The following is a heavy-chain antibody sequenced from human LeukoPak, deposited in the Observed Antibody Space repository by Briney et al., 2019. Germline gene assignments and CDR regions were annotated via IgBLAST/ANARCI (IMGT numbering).Heavy chain of an antibody. J-gene: IGHJ6*02. V-gene: IGHV1-18*01. CDR2: ISAYNGNT. Sequence: ASVKVPCKASGYTFTSYGISWVRQAPGQGLEWMGWISAYNGNTNYAQKLQGRVTMTTDTSTSTAYMELRSLRSDDTAVYYCARDQVDSSGYYSPWMSHYYYYGMDVWGQGTTVTVSS. D-gene: IGHD3-22*01. CDR3: ARDQVDSSGYYSPWMSHYYYYGMDV. CDR1: GYTFTSYG.